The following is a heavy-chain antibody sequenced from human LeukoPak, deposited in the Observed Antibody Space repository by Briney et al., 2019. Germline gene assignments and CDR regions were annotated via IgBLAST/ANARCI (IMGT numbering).Heavy chain of an antibody. CDR1: GFTFSRYW. Sequence: GGSLRLSCAASGFTFSRYWMSWVRQAPGKGLEWVANIKLDGGEKDYVDSVKGRFTIYRDNDKHTLYLQMNSLRAEDTAVYYCAREYSSSWSHYYGMDVWGQGTTVTVSS. CDR3: AREYSSSWSHYYGMDV. J-gene: IGHJ6*02. D-gene: IGHD6-13*01. CDR2: IKLDGGEK. V-gene: IGHV3-7*01.